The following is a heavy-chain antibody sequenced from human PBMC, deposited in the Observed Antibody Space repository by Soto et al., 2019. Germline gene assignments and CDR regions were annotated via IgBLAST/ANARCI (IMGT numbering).Heavy chain of an antibody. CDR1: GYSFTDYK. V-gene: IGHV1-2*04. Sequence: ASVKVSCKTSGYSFTDYKLHWVRQAPGQGLEWMGWVDPNGGGSNSAQKFQGSVTMTWDTSITTAYLDLTRLTTNDTAAYFCATWVDYGDFEGFDFWGQGTLVTVSS. CDR2: VDPNGGGS. CDR3: ATWVDYGDFEGFDF. J-gene: IGHJ4*02. D-gene: IGHD4-17*01.